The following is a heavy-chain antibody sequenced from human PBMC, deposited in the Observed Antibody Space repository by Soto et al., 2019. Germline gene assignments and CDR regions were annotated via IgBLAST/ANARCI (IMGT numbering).Heavy chain of an antibody. D-gene: IGHD3-10*01. V-gene: IGHV3-64*01. CDR3: ARGFGGLDY. CDR2: ISSNGGST. Sequence: EVQLVESGGGLVQPGGSLRLSCAASGFTFSSYAMHWVRQAPGKGLEYVSAISSNGGSTYYANSVKGRFTISRDNSKNALYLQMGSLRAEDMAVYCCARGFGGLDYWGQGTLVTVSS. J-gene: IGHJ4*02. CDR1: GFTFSSYA.